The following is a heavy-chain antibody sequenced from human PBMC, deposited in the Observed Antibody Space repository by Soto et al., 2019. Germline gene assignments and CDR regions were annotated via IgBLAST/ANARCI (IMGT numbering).Heavy chain of an antibody. D-gene: IGHD4-17*01. J-gene: IGHJ4*02. CDR1: GYTVSRNY. V-gene: IGHV3-66*01. CDR3: AREGIRSPLYY. CDR2: IYSGGST. Sequence: EGELVESGGGLVQPGGSLRLSCAVSGYTVSRNYMSWVRQAPGKGLEWVSVIYSGGSTYYADSVKGRFTISRDNSKNTLYLQMNSLRAEDTAVYYCAREGIRSPLYYWGQGTLVTVSS.